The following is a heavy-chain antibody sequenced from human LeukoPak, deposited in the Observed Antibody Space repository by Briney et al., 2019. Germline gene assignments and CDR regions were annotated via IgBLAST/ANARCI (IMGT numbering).Heavy chain of an antibody. D-gene: IGHD1-26*01. CDR1: GFPFSSYW. Sequence: PGGSLRLSCAGSGFPFSSYWMTWVRQAPGKGLEWVANIKQDGRKTYYVDSVKGRFTISRDNAKNSLYLQMNSLRVEDTAVYYCASDPPWENDAFDIWGQGTMVTVSS. CDR2: IKQDGRKT. V-gene: IGHV3-7*01. CDR3: ASDPPWENDAFDI. J-gene: IGHJ3*02.